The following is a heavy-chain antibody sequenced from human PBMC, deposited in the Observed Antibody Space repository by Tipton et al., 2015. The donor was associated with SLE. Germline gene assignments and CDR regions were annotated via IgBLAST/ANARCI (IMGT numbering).Heavy chain of an antibody. V-gene: IGHV1-18*01. D-gene: IGHD3-3*01. CDR2: ISVYNGNT. CDR1: GYTFTSYG. CDR3: ARTSKSVSHIYFDY. Sequence: QLVQSGPEVKKPGASVKVSCKASGYTFTSYGISWVRQAPGQGLEWMGWISVYNGNTNYAQKLQGRVTMTTDTSTSTAYMELRSLRSDDTAVYYCARTSKSVSHIYFDYWGQGTLVTVSS. J-gene: IGHJ4*02.